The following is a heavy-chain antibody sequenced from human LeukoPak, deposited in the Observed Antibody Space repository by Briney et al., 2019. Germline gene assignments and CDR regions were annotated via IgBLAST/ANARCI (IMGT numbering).Heavy chain of an antibody. V-gene: IGHV3-53*01. J-gene: IGHJ6*02. Sequence: PGGSLRLSCAASGFTVSSNYMSWVRQAPGKGLEWVSVIYSGGSTYYADSVKGRFTISRDNSKNTLYLQMNSLRAEDTAVYYCARALDFGGSGMDVWGQGTTVTVSS. CDR3: ARALDFGGSGMDV. D-gene: IGHD4/OR15-4a*01. CDR2: IYSGGST. CDR1: GFTVSSNY.